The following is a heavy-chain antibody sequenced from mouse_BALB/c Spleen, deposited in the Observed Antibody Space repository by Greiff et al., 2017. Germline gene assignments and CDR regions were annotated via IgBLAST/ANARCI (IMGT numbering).Heavy chain of an antibody. Sequence: QVTLKVSGPGILQPSQTLSLTCSFSGFSLSTSGMGVSWIRQPSGKGLEWLAHIYWDDDKRYNPSLKSRLTISKDTSRNQVFLKITSVDTADTATYYCASYGSSPYYYAMDYWGQGTSVTVSS. CDR1: GFSLSTSGMG. CDR2: IYWDDDK. CDR3: ASYGSSPYYYAMDY. J-gene: IGHJ4*01. V-gene: IGHV8-12*01. D-gene: IGHD1-1*01.